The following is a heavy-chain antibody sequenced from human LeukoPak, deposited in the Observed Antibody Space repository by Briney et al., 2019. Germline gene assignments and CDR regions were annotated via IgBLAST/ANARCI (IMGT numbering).Heavy chain of an antibody. J-gene: IGHJ4*02. CDR3: GRQSGTYSQYYFDY. CDR1: GFTFRSYA. V-gene: IGHV3-30-3*01. CDR2: ISYDGANK. D-gene: IGHD1-26*01. Sequence: GGSLRLSCAVSGFTFRSYAMYWVRQAPGKGLEWVALISYDGANKYYADSVKGRLTISRDNSRNTLYLQMNSLRPEDTAVYYCGRQSGTYSQYYFDYWGQGTLVTVSS.